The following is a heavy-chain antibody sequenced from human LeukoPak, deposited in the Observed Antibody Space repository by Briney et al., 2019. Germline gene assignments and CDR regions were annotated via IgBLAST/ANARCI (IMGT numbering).Heavy chain of an antibody. CDR3: AKASGYGYNFDY. Sequence: GGSLRLSCAASGFTFSDYYMSWIRQAPGQGLEWVSYISSSGSYTNYADSVKGRFTISRDNAKNSLYLQMNSLRAEDTAVYYCAKASGYGYNFDYWGQGTLVTVSS. J-gene: IGHJ4*02. D-gene: IGHD5-12*01. V-gene: IGHV3-11*05. CDR1: GFTFSDYY. CDR2: ISSSGSYT.